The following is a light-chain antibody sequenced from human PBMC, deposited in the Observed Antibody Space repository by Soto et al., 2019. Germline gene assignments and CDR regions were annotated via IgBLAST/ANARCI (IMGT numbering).Light chain of an antibody. J-gene: IGKJ4*01. CDR2: DAS. Sequence: EIVLTQAPGTLSLSPGDRATLSCRASQTLINTYLAWYQQRPGLAPRLLIYDASTRAPGIPDRFSGSGSGTDFTLIICRLEPEDFAVYYCQQYTSSPALTFGGGTRVDIK. CDR3: QQYTSSPALT. V-gene: IGKV3-20*01. CDR1: QTLINTY.